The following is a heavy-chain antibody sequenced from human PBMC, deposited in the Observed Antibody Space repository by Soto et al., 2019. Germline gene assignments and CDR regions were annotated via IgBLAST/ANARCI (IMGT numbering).Heavy chain of an antibody. V-gene: IGHV3-23*01. Sequence: GGSLRLSCAASGFTFTSYAMSWVRQAPGKGLEWVSAISGSGGSTYYAESGKGRFTISRDNSKNTLYLQMNSLRAEDTAVYYCQKWASRSPTNNYYFDYWGQGTLVTVSS. CDR2: ISGSGGST. D-gene: IGHD1-26*01. J-gene: IGHJ4*02. CDR3: QKWASRSPTNNYYFDY. CDR1: GFTFTSYA.